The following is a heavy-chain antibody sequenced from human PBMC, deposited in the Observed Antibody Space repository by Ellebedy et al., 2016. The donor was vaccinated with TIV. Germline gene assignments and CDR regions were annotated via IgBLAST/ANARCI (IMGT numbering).Heavy chain of an antibody. CDR1: GGSISNYY. V-gene: IGHV4-59*01. D-gene: IGHD2-2*01. J-gene: IGHJ4*02. Sequence: SETLSLTXTVSGGSISNYYWSWIRQPPGKGLEWIGYISYSGSTNYNPSLKSRGTISLDTSQNQFSLRLTSVTAADTALYYCARRLKVAPFSSTYYFDYWGQGTQVTVSS. CDR2: ISYSGST. CDR3: ARRLKVAPFSSTYYFDY.